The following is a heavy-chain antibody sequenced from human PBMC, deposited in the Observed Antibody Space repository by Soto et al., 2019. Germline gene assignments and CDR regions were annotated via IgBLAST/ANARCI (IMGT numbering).Heavy chain of an antibody. D-gene: IGHD6-19*01. CDR2: ISGSGGST. CDR1: GFTFSSYA. Sequence: PGGSLRLSCAASGFTFSSYAMSWVRQAPGKGLEWVSAISGSGGSTYYADSVKGRFTISRDNSKKTLYLQMNSLRAEDTAVYYCARTKIAVAVPHWFDPWGQGTLVTVSS. V-gene: IGHV3-23*01. J-gene: IGHJ5*02. CDR3: ARTKIAVAVPHWFDP.